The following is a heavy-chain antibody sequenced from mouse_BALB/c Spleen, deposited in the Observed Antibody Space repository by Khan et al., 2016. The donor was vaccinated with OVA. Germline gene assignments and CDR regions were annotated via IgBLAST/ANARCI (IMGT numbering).Heavy chain of an antibody. CDR1: GYSITSDYA. Sequence: DVQLVESGPGLVKPSQSLSLTCTVTGYSITSDYAWNWIRQFPGNKLEWMGYISSTGGTSYNPSLKSRISITRDTSKNQFFLQLKSVTAEDTATYDCARSLYYSYGYALDCWGRGTLVTVSS. CDR3: ARSLYYSYGYALDC. D-gene: IGHD2-14*01. CDR2: ISSTGGT. V-gene: IGHV3-2*02. J-gene: IGHJ4*01.